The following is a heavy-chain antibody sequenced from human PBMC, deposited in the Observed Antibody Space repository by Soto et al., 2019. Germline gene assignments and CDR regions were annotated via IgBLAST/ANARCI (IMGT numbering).Heavy chain of an antibody. CDR1: GYSFTSYW. J-gene: IGHJ5*02. V-gene: IGHV5-10-1*01. D-gene: IGHD3-22*01. CDR3: ARLPDYYDSSGP. Sequence: PGESLKISCKGSGYSFTSYWISWVRQMPGKGLEWMGRIDPSDSYTNYSPSFQGHVTISADKSISTAHLQWSSLKASDTAMYYCARLPDYYDSSGPWGQGTLVTVSS. CDR2: IDPSDSYT.